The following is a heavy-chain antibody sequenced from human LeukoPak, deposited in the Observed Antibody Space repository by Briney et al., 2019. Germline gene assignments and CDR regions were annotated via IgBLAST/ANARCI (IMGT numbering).Heavy chain of an antibody. CDR2: ISSSSTYI. J-gene: IGHJ4*02. CDR3: ARVRSAYEIDY. D-gene: IGHD3-3*01. Sequence: PGGSLRLSCAASGFTFNDYYMSWFRQAPGKGLEWVSFISSSSTYISYADSVKGRFTISRDNAKNSLYLQMNSLRGEDTAVYYCARVRSAYEIDYWGQGTLVTVSS. V-gene: IGHV3-11*04. CDR1: GFTFNDYY.